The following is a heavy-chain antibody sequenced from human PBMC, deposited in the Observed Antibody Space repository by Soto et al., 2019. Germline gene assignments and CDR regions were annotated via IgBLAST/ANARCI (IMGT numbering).Heavy chain of an antibody. D-gene: IGHD3-10*01. CDR3: ARHLYGSGSYYYYGMDV. J-gene: IGHJ6*02. CDR1: GGTIRSGGYY. CDR2: IYYSGST. Sequence: MLCLRWSVSGGTIRSGGYYWSWIRKHPGKGLEWIGYIYYSGSTYYNPSLKSRVTISVDTSKNQFSLKLSSVTAADTAVYYCARHLYGSGSYYYYGMDVWGQGTTVTVSS. V-gene: IGHV4-31*02.